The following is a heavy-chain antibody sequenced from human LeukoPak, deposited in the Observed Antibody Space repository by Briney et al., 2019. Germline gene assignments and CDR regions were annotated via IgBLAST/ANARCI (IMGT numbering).Heavy chain of an antibody. Sequence: SGGSLRLSCATSGITFSNYWMHWVRQAPGKGLVWVSHIIQDGSATFYADSVKGRFTISRDNAKNTVYLQMNSLTAEDTAVYYCATDDYRGLGYWGQGPVVTVSS. CDR1: GITFSNYW. J-gene: IGHJ4*02. CDR3: ATDDYRGLGY. CDR2: IIQDGSAT. D-gene: IGHD3-16*01. V-gene: IGHV3-74*01.